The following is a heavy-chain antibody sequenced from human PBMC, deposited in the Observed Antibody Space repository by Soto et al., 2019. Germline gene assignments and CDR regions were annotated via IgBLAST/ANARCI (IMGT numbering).Heavy chain of an antibody. CDR2: ISGSSGST. CDR3: AKLDQPAGYCSGGSCYSTKKYYYYYGMDV. Sequence: GGSLRLSCAASGFTFSSYAMSWVRQAPGKGQEKVSAISGSSGSTYYADSVKGRFTISRDNSKNTLYLQMNSLRAEDTAVYYCAKLDQPAGYCSGGSCYSTKKYYYYYGMDVWGQGTTVTVSS. CDR1: GFTFSSYA. V-gene: IGHV3-23*01. J-gene: IGHJ6*02. D-gene: IGHD2-15*01.